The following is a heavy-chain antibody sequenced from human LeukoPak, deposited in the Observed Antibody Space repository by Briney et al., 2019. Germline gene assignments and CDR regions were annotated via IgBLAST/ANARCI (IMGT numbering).Heavy chain of an antibody. D-gene: IGHD2-2*01. CDR2: IYYSGGT. V-gene: IGHV4-59*08. CDR1: GGSISSYY. Sequence: SETLSLTCTVSGGSISSYYWSWIRQPPGKGLEWIGYIYYSGGTNYNPSLKSRVTISVDTSKNQFSLQPTSLSAADPDVYYCARTPAAMFPAIDYWGQGTLVTVSS. J-gene: IGHJ4*02. CDR3: ARTPAAMFPAIDY.